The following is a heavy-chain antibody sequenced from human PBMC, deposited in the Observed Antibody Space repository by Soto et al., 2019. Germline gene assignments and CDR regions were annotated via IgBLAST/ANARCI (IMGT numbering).Heavy chain of an antibody. V-gene: IGHV1-8*01. CDR3: ARGRKRYSSSWYVFDY. CDR1: GYTFTSYD. CDR2: MNPNSGNT. Sequence: QVQLVQSGAEVKKPGASVKVSCKASGYTFTSYDINWVRQATGQGLEWMGWMNPNSGNTGYAQKFQGRVTMTRHTSISTAYMELSSLRSEDTAVYYCARGRKRYSSSWYVFDYWGQGTLVTVSS. D-gene: IGHD6-13*01. J-gene: IGHJ4*02.